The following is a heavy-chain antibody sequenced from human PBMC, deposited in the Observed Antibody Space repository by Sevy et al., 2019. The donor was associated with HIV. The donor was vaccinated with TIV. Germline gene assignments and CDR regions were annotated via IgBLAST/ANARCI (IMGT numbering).Heavy chain of an antibody. V-gene: IGHV3-33*01. CDR1: GFTLSSYG. CDR3: ARDRLGITISAEWGGGMDV. Sequence: GGSLRLSCAASGFTLSSYGMHWVRQAPGKGLEWVAVIRYDGSNKYYADSVKGRFTISRENSKNTLYLQMHSLRAEATVVYYCARDRLGITISAEWGGGMDVWGQGTTVTVSS. J-gene: IGHJ6*02. D-gene: IGHD3-3*01. CDR2: IRYDGSNK.